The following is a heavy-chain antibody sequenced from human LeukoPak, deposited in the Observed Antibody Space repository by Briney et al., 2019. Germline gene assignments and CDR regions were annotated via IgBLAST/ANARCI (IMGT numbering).Heavy chain of an antibody. CDR3: ASEIVGVNS. J-gene: IGHJ1*01. Sequence: SETLSLTCNVSGGSVSGDSPSSYYWSWIRQAPGRGLEYIGHVYHSGSANYGPSLRGRVTISLDTSKNQFSLEVTALTAADTAVYYCASEIVGVNSWGRGSLVTVSS. CDR1: GGSVSGDSPSSYY. V-gene: IGHV4-61*01. CDR2: VYHSGSA. D-gene: IGHD1-26*01.